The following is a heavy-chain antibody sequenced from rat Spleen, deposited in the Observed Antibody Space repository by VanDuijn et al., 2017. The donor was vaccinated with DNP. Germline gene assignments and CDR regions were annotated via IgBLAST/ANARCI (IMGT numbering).Heavy chain of an antibody. V-gene: IGHV2-41*01. CDR3: ARDLLRWRRGFAH. Sequence: QVQLKESGPGLVQPSQTLSLTCTVAGFSLTDSNVHWVRQPPGKGLARMGVIWNSGGTRYHSTVESRLTITKDTSKSQVFLKMTSLQTEDTATYYCARDLLRWRRGFAHWGQGTLVTVSS. J-gene: IGHJ3*01. D-gene: IGHD1-11*01. CDR1: GFSLTDSN. CDR2: IWNSGGT.